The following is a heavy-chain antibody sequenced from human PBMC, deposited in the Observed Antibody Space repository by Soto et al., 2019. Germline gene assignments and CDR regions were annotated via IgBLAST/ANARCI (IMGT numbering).Heavy chain of an antibody. D-gene: IGHD2-2*02. CDR3: AREGYCISTSCYNYYYYGMDV. V-gene: IGHV1-46*01. Sequence: ASVKLSCKASGYTFTSYYMHWVRQAPGQGLEWMGIINPSGGSTSYAQKFQGRVTMTRDTSTSTVYMELSSLRSEDTAVYYCAREGYCISTSCYNYYYYGMDVWGQGTTVTVSS. J-gene: IGHJ6*02. CDR2: INPSGGST. CDR1: GYTFTSYY.